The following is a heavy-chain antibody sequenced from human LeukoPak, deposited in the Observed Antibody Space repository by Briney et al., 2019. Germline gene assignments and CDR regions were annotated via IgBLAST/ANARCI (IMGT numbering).Heavy chain of an antibody. CDR2: IYYSGST. Sequence: SETLSLTCTVSGGSISSSSYYWGWIRQPPGKGLEWIGSIYYSGSTYYNPPLKSRVTISVDTSKNQFSLKLSSVTAADTAVYYCARLDYGGPFDYWGQGTLVTVSS. J-gene: IGHJ4*02. CDR3: ARLDYGGPFDY. CDR1: GGSISSSSYY. D-gene: IGHD4-23*01. V-gene: IGHV4-39*07.